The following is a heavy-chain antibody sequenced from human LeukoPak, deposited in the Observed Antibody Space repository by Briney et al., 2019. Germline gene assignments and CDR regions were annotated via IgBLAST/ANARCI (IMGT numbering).Heavy chain of an antibody. D-gene: IGHD6-13*01. CDR3: ARRPGYSSSWYYFDY. Sequence: SGTLSLTCTVSGGSISSSSYYWGWIRQPPGEGLEWIGSINYSGSTHYNPSLKSRVTISVDTSKNQFSLKLTSVTAADTAVYYCARRPGYSSSWYYFDYWGQGTLVIVSA. V-gene: IGHV4-39*01. CDR2: INYSGST. J-gene: IGHJ4*02. CDR1: GGSISSSSYY.